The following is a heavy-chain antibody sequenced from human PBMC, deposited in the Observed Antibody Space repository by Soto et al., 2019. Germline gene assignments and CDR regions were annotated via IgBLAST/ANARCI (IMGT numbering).Heavy chain of an antibody. D-gene: IGHD2-15*01. CDR2: IYYSGST. J-gene: IGHJ5*02. CDR3: AREVADDNWFDP. Sequence: SETLSLTCTVSGGSISSYYWSWIRQPPGKGLEWIGYIYYSGSTNYNPSLKSRVTISVDTSKNQFSLKLSSVTAADTAVYYCAREVADDNWFDPWGQGTLVTVSS. CDR1: GGSISSYY. V-gene: IGHV4-59*01.